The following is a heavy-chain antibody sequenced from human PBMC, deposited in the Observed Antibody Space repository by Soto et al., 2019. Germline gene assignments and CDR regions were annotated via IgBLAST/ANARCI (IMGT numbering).Heavy chain of an antibody. Sequence: PSETLSLTCTVSGGSISSSSYYWGWIRQPPGKGLEWIGSIYFSGSTHYNVSLTSRVTISVDTSRNQFSLKLSSVTATDTAAYYCARHVRGWQLMLDNWGQGSLVTVSS. D-gene: IGHD6-13*01. CDR2: IYFSGST. CDR1: GGSISSSSYY. J-gene: IGHJ4*02. V-gene: IGHV4-39*01. CDR3: ARHVRGWQLMLDN.